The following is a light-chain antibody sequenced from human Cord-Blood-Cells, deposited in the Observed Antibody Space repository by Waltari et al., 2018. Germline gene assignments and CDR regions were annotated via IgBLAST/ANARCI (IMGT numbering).Light chain of an antibody. CDR3: QQYNNWPLT. Sequence: PGERATLSCRASQSVSSNLAWYQQKPGQAPRLLNYGASTRATGIPARFSGSGSGTEFTLTISSLQSEDFAVYYCQQYNNWPLTFGGGTKVEIK. J-gene: IGKJ4*01. V-gene: IGKV3-15*01. CDR2: GAS. CDR1: QSVSSN.